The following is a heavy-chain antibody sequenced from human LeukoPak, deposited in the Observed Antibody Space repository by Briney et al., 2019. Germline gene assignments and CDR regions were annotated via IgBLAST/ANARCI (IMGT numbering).Heavy chain of an antibody. CDR2: IYPGDSDT. D-gene: IGHD5-12*01. V-gene: IGHV5-51*01. CDR3: ASRSNSGYEFFDY. Sequence: GEFLKISCKGSGYSFTSYWIGWVRQMPGKGLEWMGIIYPGDSDTRYSPSFQGQVTISADKSISTAYLQWSSLKASDTAMYYCASRSNSGYEFFDYWGQGTLVTVSS. CDR1: GYSFTSYW. J-gene: IGHJ4*02.